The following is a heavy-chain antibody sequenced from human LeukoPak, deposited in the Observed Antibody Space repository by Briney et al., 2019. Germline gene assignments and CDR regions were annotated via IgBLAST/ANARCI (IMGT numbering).Heavy chain of an antibody. J-gene: IGHJ3*02. Sequence: GGSLRLPCAASGFSFDDHARQWVRQAPGKGLEWVSLISGDGGVIYYADSVKGRFTISRDNSKNSLYLQMNSLRTEDTALYYCATDLPASTPTHHAIYISGPGTMVTVSS. CDR1: GFSFDDHA. D-gene: IGHD2-15*01. CDR2: ISGDGGVI. V-gene: IGHV3-43*02. CDR3: ATDLPASTPTHHAIYI.